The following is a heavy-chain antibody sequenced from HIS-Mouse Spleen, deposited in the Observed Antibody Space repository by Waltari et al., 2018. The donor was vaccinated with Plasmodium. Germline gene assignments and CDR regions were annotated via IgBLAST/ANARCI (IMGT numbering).Heavy chain of an antibody. Sequence: QVQLQESGPGLVTPSQLLSLTCTFSGASINRGRYSCHWIRQHPGKGLEWIGYIYYSGSTYYNPSLKSRVTISVDTSKNQFSLKLSSVTAADTAVYYCARYGKLELRAFDIWGQGTMVTVSS. J-gene: IGHJ3*02. D-gene: IGHD1-7*01. V-gene: IGHV4-31*03. CDR3: ARYGKLELRAFDI. CDR1: GASINRGRYS. CDR2: IYYSGST.